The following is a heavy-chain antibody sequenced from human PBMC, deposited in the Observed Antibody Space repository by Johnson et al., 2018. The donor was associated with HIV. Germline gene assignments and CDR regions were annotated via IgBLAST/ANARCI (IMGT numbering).Heavy chain of an antibody. D-gene: IGHD3-10*01. Sequence: VQLVESGGGVVQPGRSLRLSCAASGFTFSSYGMHWVRQAPGKGLEWVAVIWYDGSSKYYADSVKGRFTISRDNSKNTLYLQMGSLRAEDMAVYYCARGQGGVIPHDAFDIWGQGTMVTVSS. CDR3: ARGQGGVIPHDAFDI. CDR2: IWYDGSSK. V-gene: IGHV3-33*01. CDR1: GFTFSSYG. J-gene: IGHJ3*02.